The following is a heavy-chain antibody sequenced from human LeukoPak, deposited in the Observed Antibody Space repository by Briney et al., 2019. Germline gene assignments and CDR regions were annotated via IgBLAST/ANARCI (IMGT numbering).Heavy chain of an antibody. CDR2: IYSGGST. V-gene: IGHV3-66*01. CDR3: ARGGSGSYYNPGDY. J-gene: IGHJ4*02. D-gene: IGHD3-10*01. Sequence: GRSLRLSCAASGFTVSNSHMNWVRQAPGKGLEWVSIIYSGGSTYYADSVKGRFTISRDNSKNTLSLQMNSLRVEDTAVYYCARGGSGSYYNPGDYWGQGTLVTVSS. CDR1: GFTVSNSH.